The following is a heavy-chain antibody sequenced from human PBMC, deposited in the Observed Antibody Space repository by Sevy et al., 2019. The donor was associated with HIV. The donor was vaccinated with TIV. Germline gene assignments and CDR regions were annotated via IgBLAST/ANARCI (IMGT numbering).Heavy chain of an antibody. Sequence: GGSLRLSCAASGFTFSSYSMNWVRQAPGKGLEWVSSISSSSSYIYYADSVKGRFTISRDNAKNSLYLQMNSPRAEDTAVYYCASARGCSSTSCHYYYGMDVWGQGTTVTVSS. D-gene: IGHD2-2*01. V-gene: IGHV3-21*01. CDR2: ISSSSSYI. J-gene: IGHJ6*02. CDR3: ASARGCSSTSCHYYYGMDV. CDR1: GFTFSSYS.